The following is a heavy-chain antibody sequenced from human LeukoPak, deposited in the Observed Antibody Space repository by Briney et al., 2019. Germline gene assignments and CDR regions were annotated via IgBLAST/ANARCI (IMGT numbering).Heavy chain of an antibody. V-gene: IGHV4-30-4*08. CDR2: INHSGST. CDR1: GGSISSGDYY. CDR3: ARVGLRYYYDSSGYSHWFDP. D-gene: IGHD3-22*01. J-gene: IGHJ5*02. Sequence: PSQTLSLTCTVSGGSISSGDYYWSWIRQPPGKGLEWIGEINHSGSTNYNPSLKSRVTISVDTSKNQFSLKLSSVTAADTAVYYCARVGLRYYYDSSGYSHWFDPWGQGTLVTVSS.